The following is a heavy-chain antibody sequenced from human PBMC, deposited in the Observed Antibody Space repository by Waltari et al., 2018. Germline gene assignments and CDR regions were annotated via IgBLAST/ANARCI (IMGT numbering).Heavy chain of an antibody. CDR1: GGSISSSS. Sequence: QVQLQESGPGLVKPSETLSLTCTVSGGSISSSSGIWLRHPPGTGLVGIGYIYYSGSTNYNPSLKSRVTISVDTSKNQFSLKLSSVTAADTAVYYCARNLRITMVRGVIPYYYYGMDVWGQGTTVTVSS. CDR2: IYYSGST. J-gene: IGHJ6*02. D-gene: IGHD3-10*01. V-gene: IGHV4-59*01. CDR3: ARNLRITMVRGVIPYYYYGMDV.